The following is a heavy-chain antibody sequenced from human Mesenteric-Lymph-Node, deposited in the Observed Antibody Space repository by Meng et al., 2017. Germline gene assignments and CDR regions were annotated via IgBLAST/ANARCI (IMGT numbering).Heavy chain of an antibody. CDR3: ARVSSMVRGVAFDY. J-gene: IGHJ4*02. D-gene: IGHD3-10*01. CDR1: GGTFSSYT. CDR2: IIPILGIA. Sequence: SVKVSCKASGGTFSSYTISWVRQAPGQGLEWMGRIIPILGIANYAQKFQGRVTITADKSTSTAYMELSSLRSEDTAVYYCARVSSMVRGVAFDYWGQGTLVTVSS. V-gene: IGHV1-69*02.